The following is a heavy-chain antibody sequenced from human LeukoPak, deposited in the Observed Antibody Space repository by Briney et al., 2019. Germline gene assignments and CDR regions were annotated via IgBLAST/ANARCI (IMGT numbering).Heavy chain of an antibody. CDR2: IIPILGIA. J-gene: IGHJ4*02. CDR1: GYTFTSYA. Sequence: SVKVSCKASGYTFTSYAISWVRQAPGQGLEWMGRIIPILGIANYAQKFQGRVTITADKSTSTAYMELSSLRSEDTAVYYCAREARIAAAGTIDYWGQGTLVTVSS. CDR3: AREARIAAAGTIDY. V-gene: IGHV1-69*04. D-gene: IGHD6-13*01.